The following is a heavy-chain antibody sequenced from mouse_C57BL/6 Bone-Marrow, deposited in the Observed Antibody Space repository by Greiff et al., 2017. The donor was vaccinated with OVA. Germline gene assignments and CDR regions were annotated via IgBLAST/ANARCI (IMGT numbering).Heavy chain of an antibody. CDR3: ARHPFDY. CDR2: ISSGSSTI. V-gene: IGHV5-17*01. Sequence: EVQGVESGGGLVKPGRSLKLSCAVSGFTFSDYGMHWVRQAPEKGLEWVAYISSGSSTIYYADTVKGRFTISRDNAKNTLYLQTTSVRSEDTAMYYCARHPFDYWGQGTTLTVSS. J-gene: IGHJ2*01. CDR1: GFTFSDYG.